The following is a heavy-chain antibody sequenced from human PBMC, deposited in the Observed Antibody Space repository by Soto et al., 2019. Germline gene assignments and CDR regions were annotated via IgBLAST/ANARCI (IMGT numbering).Heavy chain of an antibody. J-gene: IGHJ4*02. CDR2: IAYDGSNK. V-gene: IGHV3-30-3*01. CDR3: ARSGGSLDY. CDR1: GFTFPTYT. Sequence: GGSLRLSCAASGFTFPTYTMHWARQAPGEGLEWVAGIAYDGSNKFYADLVKGRFTISRDNSKNTLLLQMNSLRSEDTAVYYCARSGGSLDYWGRGTLVTVSS.